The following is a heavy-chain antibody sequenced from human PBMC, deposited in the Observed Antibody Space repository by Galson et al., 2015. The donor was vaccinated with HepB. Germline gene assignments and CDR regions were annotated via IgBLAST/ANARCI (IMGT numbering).Heavy chain of an antibody. D-gene: IGHD2/OR15-2a*01. CDR2: INWNSDYI. CDR3: AKAPISTLISGFDS. CDR1: KFTFDNYA. J-gene: IGHJ4*02. V-gene: IGHV3-9*01. Sequence: SLRLSCAPSKFTFDNYAMHWVRQAPGKGLEWVSGINWNSDYIGYADSVKGRFTISRDDAENSLYLQMNGLGPEDTALYYCAKAPISTLISGFDSWGQGTLVTVSS.